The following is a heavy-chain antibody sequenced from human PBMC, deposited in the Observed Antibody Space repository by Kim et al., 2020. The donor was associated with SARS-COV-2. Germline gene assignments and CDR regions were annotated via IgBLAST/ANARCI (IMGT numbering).Heavy chain of an antibody. J-gene: IGHJ3*02. CDR3: ARQGHDYGGSDAFDI. D-gene: IGHD4-17*01. V-gene: IGHV4-61*07. Sequence: PSLKSRVTISVDTSKNQFSLKLSSVTAADTAVYYCARQGHDYGGSDAFDIWGQGTMVTVSS.